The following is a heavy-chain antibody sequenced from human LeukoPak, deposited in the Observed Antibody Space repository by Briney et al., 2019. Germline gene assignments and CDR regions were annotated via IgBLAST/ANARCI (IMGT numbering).Heavy chain of an antibody. D-gene: IGHD3-10*01. J-gene: IGHJ5*02. CDR2: ISSNGGST. V-gene: IGHV3-64*01. CDR3: ARDLGGPSWFDP. CDR1: GFTFSSYA. Sequence: GGSLRLSCAASGFTFSSYAMHWVRQAPGKGLEYVSAISSNGGSTYYANSVKGRFTISRDNSKNTLYLQMGSLRAKDMAVYYCARDLGGPSWFDPWGQGTLVTVSS.